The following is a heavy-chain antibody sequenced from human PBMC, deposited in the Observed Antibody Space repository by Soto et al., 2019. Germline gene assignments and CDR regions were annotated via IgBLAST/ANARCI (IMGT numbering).Heavy chain of an antibody. CDR1: GYTFTGHY. D-gene: IGHD5-12*01. CDR3: GRGRSGQIVVFY. Sequence: ASVKVSCKASGYTFTGHYIHWLRQAPEQGPEWMGEIGPESGATGYAQKFQGRVTMTMDMSITTVYMELSNLSPDDTAVYYCGRGRSGQIVVFYWGQGTPVTVSS. V-gene: IGHV1-2*02. J-gene: IGHJ4*02. CDR2: IGPESGAT.